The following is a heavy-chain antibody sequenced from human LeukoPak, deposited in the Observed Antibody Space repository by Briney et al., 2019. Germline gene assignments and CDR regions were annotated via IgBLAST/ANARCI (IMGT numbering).Heavy chain of an antibody. CDR3: ARVVVAATAYYYYYMDV. J-gene: IGHJ6*03. CDR2: ISAYNGNK. D-gene: IGHD2-15*01. CDR1: GYTFTSYG. Sequence: ASVKVSCKASGYTFTSYGISWVRQAPGQGLEWLGWISAYNGNKNYAQKLQCRVNMTTDTSTSTAYMELRSLRSDDTAVYYCARVVVAATAYYYYYMDVWGKGTTVTVSS. V-gene: IGHV1-18*01.